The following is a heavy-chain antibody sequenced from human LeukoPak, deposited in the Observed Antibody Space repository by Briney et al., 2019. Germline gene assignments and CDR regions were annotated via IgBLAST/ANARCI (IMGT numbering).Heavy chain of an antibody. CDR2: ITTGGSSI. CDR1: GFTFSAYA. J-gene: IGHJ4*02. V-gene: IGHV3-48*04. D-gene: IGHD6-19*01. CDR3: AREGLSSGWLDF. Sequence: GGSLRLSCAASGFTFSAYAMAWVRQAPGKGLQGISHITTGGSSIFYADSVKGRFTISRDNAKNSLYLQMNSLRAEDTAVFYCAREGLSSGWLDFWGQGTLVTVSS.